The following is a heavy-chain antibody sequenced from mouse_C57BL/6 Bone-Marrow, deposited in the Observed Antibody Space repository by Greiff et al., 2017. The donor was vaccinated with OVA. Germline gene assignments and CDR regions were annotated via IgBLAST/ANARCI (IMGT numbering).Heavy chain of an antibody. CDR1: GYTFTSYW. CDR3: ARFFSSWFAY. V-gene: IGHV1-61*01. CDR2: IYPSDSET. J-gene: IGHJ3*01. Sequence: QVQLQQPGAELVRPGSSVKLSCKASGYTFTSYWMDWVKQRPGQGLEWIGNIYPSDSETHYNQKFKDKATLTVDKSSSTAYMQRSSLTSEDSAVYYCARFFSSWFAYWGQGTLVTVSA.